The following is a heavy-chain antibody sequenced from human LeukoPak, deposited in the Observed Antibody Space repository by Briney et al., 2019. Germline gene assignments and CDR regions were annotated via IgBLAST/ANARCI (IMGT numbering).Heavy chain of an antibody. CDR3: ARAAGPYTTSRLHY. J-gene: IGHJ4*02. CDR2: IDPVSGGT. V-gene: IGHV1-2*02. CDR1: GYNFIDYY. Sequence: GASVKVSCKPSGYNFIDYYIHWVRQAPGQGLEWVGRIDPVSGGTHYAQKFQVRVTMTRDTSISTVYMEMSGLKSDDTALYYCARAAGPYTTSRLHYWGQGTLVTVSS. D-gene: IGHD2-2*01.